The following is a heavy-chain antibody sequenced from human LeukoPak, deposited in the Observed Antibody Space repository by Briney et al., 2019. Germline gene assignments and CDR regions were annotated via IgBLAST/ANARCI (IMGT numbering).Heavy chain of an antibody. V-gene: IGHV1-2*06. D-gene: IGHD4-17*01. J-gene: IGHJ5*02. Sequence: ASVKVSCKASGYTFTGYYMHWVRQAPGQGLGWMGRINPNSGGTNYPQKFQGRVTMTRDTSISTAYMELSRLRSDDTAVYYCARGKTMTTATTWGQGTLVTVSS. CDR1: GYTFTGYY. CDR2: INPNSGGT. CDR3: ARGKTMTTATT.